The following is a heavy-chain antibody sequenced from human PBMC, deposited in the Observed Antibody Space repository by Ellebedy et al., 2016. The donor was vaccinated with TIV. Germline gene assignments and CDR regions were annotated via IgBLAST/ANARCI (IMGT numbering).Heavy chain of an antibody. D-gene: IGHD3-22*01. Sequence: GSLRLXCTVSGGSISSSSYYWGWIRQPPGKGLEWIGSIYYSGSTYYNPSLKSRVTISVDTSKNQFSLKLSSVTAADTAVYYCARATYYYDSSGYYFDYWGQGTLVTVSS. CDR1: GGSISSSSYY. J-gene: IGHJ4*02. CDR3: ARATYYYDSSGYYFDY. V-gene: IGHV4-39*07. CDR2: IYYSGST.